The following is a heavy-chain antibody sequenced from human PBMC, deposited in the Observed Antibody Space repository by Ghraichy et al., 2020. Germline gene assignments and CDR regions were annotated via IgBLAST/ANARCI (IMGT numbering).Heavy chain of an antibody. CDR2: ISGSGGST. CDR3: AKVYGDIVVVPAGPTYYYYGMDV. J-gene: IGHJ6*02. Sequence: GALRLSCAASGFTFSSYAMSWVRQAPGKGLEWVSAISGSGGSTYYADSVKGRFTISRDNSKNTLYLQMNSLRAEDTAVYYCAKVYGDIVVVPAGPTYYYYGMDVWGQGTTVTVSS. V-gene: IGHV3-23*01. D-gene: IGHD2-2*01. CDR1: GFTFSSYA.